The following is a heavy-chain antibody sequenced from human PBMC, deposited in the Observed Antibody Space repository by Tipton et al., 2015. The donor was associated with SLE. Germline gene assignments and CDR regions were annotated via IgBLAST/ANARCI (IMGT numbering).Heavy chain of an antibody. V-gene: IGHV4-39*07. CDR3: ARRYSSGKGPDFDY. CDR1: GGSISSSSYY. CDR2: IYYSGST. D-gene: IGHD6-19*01. Sequence: TLSLTCTVSGGSISSSSYYWGWIRQPPGKGLEWIGNIYYSGSTYYNPSLKSRVTISVDTSKNQFSLKLSSVTAADTAFYYCARRYSSGKGPDFDYWGQGTLVSVSS. J-gene: IGHJ4*02.